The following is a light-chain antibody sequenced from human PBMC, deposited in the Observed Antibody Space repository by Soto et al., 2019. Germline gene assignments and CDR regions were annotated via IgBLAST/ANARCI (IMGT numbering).Light chain of an antibody. V-gene: IGLV1-40*01. CDR3: QSYDNTLRGWV. CDR1: SSNIGAGFD. Sequence: QLVLTQPPSVSGAPGQRVTISCTGSSSNIGAGFDVHWYQQLPGTAPKLLISGNTNRPSGVPDRFSGSKSGTSASLAITGRQAEDDADYYCQSYDNTLRGWVFGGGTKLTVL. J-gene: IGLJ3*02. CDR2: GNT.